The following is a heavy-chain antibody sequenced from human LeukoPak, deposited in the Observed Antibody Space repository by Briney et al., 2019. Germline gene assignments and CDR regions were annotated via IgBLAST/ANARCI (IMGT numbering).Heavy chain of an antibody. D-gene: IGHD5-18*01. J-gene: IGHJ4*02. CDR2: ISAYNGNT. CDR1: GYTFTSYG. V-gene: IGHV1-18*01. CDR3: ARAKDSYGYSGFDY. Sequence: GASVKVSCKASGYTFTSYGISWVRQAPGQGLEWMGWISAYNGNTNYARKLQGRVTMTTDTSTSTAYMELRSLRSDDTAAYYCARAKDSYGYSGFDYWGQGTLVTVSS.